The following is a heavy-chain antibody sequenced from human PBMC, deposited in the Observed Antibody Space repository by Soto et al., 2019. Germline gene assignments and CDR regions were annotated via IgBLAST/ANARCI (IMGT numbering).Heavy chain of an antibody. V-gene: IGHV4-34*01. J-gene: IGHJ3*02. CDR2: INHSGST. CDR3: ARTSIAARPNHDAFDI. D-gene: IGHD6-6*01. CDR1: GGSFSGYY. Sequence: SETLSLTCAVYGGSFSGYYWSWIRQPPGKGLEWIGEINHSGSTNYNPPLKSRLTISVDTSKNQFSLKLSSVTAADTAVYYCARTSIAARPNHDAFDIWGQGTMVTVSS.